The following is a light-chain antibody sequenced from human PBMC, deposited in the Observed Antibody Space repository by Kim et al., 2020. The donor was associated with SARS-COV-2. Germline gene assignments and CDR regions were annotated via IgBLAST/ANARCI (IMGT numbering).Light chain of an antibody. CDR1: SLRSYS. CDR2: GKN. CDR3: NSRDSSGNLLV. J-gene: IGLJ3*02. Sequence: ALGQPVRITCQGDSLRSYSANWYQQKPGQAPVLVIHGKNSRPSGIPDRFSGSSSGNTASLTITGAQAEDEADYYCNSRDSSGNLLVFGGGTQLTVL. V-gene: IGLV3-19*01.